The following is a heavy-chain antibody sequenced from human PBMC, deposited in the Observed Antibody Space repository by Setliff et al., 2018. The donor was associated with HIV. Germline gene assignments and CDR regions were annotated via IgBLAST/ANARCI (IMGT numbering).Heavy chain of an antibody. D-gene: IGHD1-26*01. J-gene: IGHJ4*02. CDR1: GFTFSDFW. CDR2: ISPEGNKK. CDR3: ARDRPYSGGSHFDY. Sequence: PGGSLRLSCAASGFTFSDFWMYWVRQAPGKGLEWVANISPEGNKKYYVGSVKGRFTSSRDNAKSSLFLQMSGLRPEDTAVYYCARDRPYSGGSHFDYWGQGTLVTVSS. V-gene: IGHV3-7*03.